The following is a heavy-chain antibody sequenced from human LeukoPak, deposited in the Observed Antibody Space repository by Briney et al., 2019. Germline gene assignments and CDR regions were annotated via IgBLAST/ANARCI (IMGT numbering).Heavy chain of an antibody. D-gene: IGHD6-13*01. CDR3: ARGRRWAAAAILY. Sequence: PSETLSLTCAVYGGSFSGYYWSWIRQPPGKGLEWIGEINHSGSTNYNPSLKSRVTISVDTSKNQFSLKLSSVTAADTAVYYCARGRRWAAAAILYWGQGTLVTVSS. V-gene: IGHV4-34*01. CDR2: INHSGST. J-gene: IGHJ4*02. CDR1: GGSFSGYY.